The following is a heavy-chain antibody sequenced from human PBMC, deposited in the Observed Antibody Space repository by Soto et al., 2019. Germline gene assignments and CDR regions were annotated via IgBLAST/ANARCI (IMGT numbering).Heavy chain of an antibody. D-gene: IGHD4-17*01. CDR3: ARLSNLHDYGDYELAFDI. J-gene: IGHJ3*02. V-gene: IGHV4-39*01. Sequence: QLQLQESGPGLVKPSETLSLTCTVCGGSISSSSYYWGWIRQPPGKGLEWIGSIYYSGSTYYNPSLKSRVTISVDTSKNQFSLKLSSVTAADTAVYYCARLSNLHDYGDYELAFDIWGQGTMVTVSS. CDR2: IYYSGST. CDR1: GGSISSSSYY.